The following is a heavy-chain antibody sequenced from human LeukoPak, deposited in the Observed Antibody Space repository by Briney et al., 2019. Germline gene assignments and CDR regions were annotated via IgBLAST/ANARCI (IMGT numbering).Heavy chain of an antibody. D-gene: IGHD1-26*01. Sequence: SETLSLTCTVSGGSISSYYWSWIRQPPGKGLESIGYIYYSGSTNYNPSLKSRVTISVDTSKNQFSLKLSSVTAADTAVYYCAGIIVGATLGAFDIWGQGTMVTVSS. CDR2: IYYSGST. CDR1: GGSISSYY. V-gene: IGHV4-59*01. J-gene: IGHJ3*02. CDR3: AGIIVGATLGAFDI.